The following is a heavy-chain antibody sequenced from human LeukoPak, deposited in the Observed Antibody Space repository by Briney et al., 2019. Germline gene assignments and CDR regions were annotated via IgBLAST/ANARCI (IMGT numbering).Heavy chain of an antibody. CDR2: ISAYNGNT. CDR3: ASGYDSSGYLPKNFDY. D-gene: IGHD3-22*01. CDR1: GYTFTSYG. V-gene: IGHV1-18*01. Sequence: GASVKVSCKASGYTFTSYGISWVRQAPGQGLEWMGWISAYNGNTNYAQKLQGRVTMTTDTSTSTAYMELRSLRSDDTAVYYCASGYDSSGYLPKNFDYWGQGTLVTVSS. J-gene: IGHJ4*02.